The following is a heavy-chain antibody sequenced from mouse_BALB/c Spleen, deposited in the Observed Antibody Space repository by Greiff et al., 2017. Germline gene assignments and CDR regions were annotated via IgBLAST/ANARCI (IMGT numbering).Heavy chain of an antibody. CDR1: GFNIKDTY. J-gene: IGHJ3*01. V-gene: IGHV14-3*02. CDR2: IDPANGNT. D-gene: IGHD1-1*01. CDR3: ARVYYGSRAWFAY. Sequence: EVMLVESGAELVKPGASVKLSCPASGFNIKDTYMHWVKQRPEKGLEWIGRIDPANGNTKYDPKFQGKATITADTSSKPAYLLLSSLTAEDTAVYYCARVYYGSRAWFAYWGQGTLVTVSA.